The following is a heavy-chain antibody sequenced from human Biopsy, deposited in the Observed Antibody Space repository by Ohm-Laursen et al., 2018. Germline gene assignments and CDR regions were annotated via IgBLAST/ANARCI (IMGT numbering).Heavy chain of an antibody. D-gene: IGHD3-22*01. CDR3: ARDRGYYSDRTVPGYFDL. CDR1: GDSISSYY. CDR2: VYYTGST. V-gene: IGHV4-59*01. J-gene: IGHJ2*01. Sequence: SQTLSLTCTVSGDSISSYYWSWIRQPPGKGLQWIGYVYYTGSTDYNPSLQSRVTISVDTSKNHFSLRLRSVTHADTAIYYCARDRGYYSDRTVPGYFDLWGRGTLVTVSS.